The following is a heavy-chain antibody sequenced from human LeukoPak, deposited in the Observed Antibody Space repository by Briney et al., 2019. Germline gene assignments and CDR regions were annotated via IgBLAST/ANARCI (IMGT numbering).Heavy chain of an antibody. Sequence: ASVKVSCKASGYTFTSYAMHWVRLAPGQRLEWMGWINAGNGNTKYSQKFQGRVTITRDTSASTAYMELSSLRSEDTAVYYCARDLGATLCDYWGQGTLVTVSS. V-gene: IGHV1-3*01. D-gene: IGHD2-15*01. CDR1: GYTFTSYA. CDR2: INAGNGNT. J-gene: IGHJ4*02. CDR3: ARDLGATLCDY.